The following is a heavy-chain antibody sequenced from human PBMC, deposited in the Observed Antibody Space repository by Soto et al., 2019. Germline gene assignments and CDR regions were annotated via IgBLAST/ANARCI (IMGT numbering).Heavy chain of an antibody. CDR2: ISTNWDST. J-gene: IGHJ4*02. D-gene: IGHD6-13*01. Sequence: EVQLVESGGGLVQPGGSLRLSCAASGFTFGSYPMHWVRQSPGKGLEYVSAISTNWDSTFYANSVKCRFTISRDNSKNTLYLQMGSLRAEDMGVYYCAREGMSRPRWVFDYWGQGTLVTASS. CDR1: GFTFGSYP. CDR3: AREGMSRPRWVFDY. V-gene: IGHV3-64*01.